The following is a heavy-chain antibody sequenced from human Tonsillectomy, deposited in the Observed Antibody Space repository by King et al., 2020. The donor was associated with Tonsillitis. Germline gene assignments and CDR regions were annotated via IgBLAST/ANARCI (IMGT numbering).Heavy chain of an antibody. V-gene: IGHV4-59*08. D-gene: IGHD3-3*01. J-gene: IGHJ6*03. CDR2: IYYSGST. CDR3: ARRDYDVWSGPTEDYYYYYMDV. CDR1: GGSISSYY. Sequence: VQLQESGPGLVKPSETLSLTCTVSGGSISSYYWSWIRQPPGKGLEWIGYIYYSGSTNYNPSLKSRVTISVDTSKNQFSLKLSSVTAADTAVYYCARRDYDVWSGPTEDYYYYYMDVWGKGTTVTVSS.